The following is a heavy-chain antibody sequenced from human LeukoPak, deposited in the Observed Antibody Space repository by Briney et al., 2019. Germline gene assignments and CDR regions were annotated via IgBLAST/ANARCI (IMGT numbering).Heavy chain of an antibody. D-gene: IGHD5-18*01. V-gene: IGHV4-34*01. J-gene: IGHJ4*02. Sequence: SETLSLTCAVYGGSFSGYYWSWIRQPPGKGLEWIGEINHSGSTYYNPSLKSRVTISVDTSKNQFSLKLSSVTAADTAVYYCARGQDTAMGAHYFDYWGQGTLVTVSS. CDR1: GGSFSGYY. CDR2: INHSGST. CDR3: ARGQDTAMGAHYFDY.